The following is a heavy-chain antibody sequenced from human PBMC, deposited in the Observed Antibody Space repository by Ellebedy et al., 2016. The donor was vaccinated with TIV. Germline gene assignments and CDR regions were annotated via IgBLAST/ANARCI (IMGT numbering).Heavy chain of an antibody. J-gene: IGHJ4*02. V-gene: IGHV4-4*02. CDR3: AVGKDYYDSSGYYTYYFDS. CDR2: IYHSGGT. CDR1: GGSISSRNW. Sequence: SETLSLXCAVSGGSISSRNWWSWVRQPPGKGLEWIGEIYHSGGTNFNPSLKSRVTISVDKSKNQFSLNLSSVTAADTAIYYCAVGKDYYDSSGYYTYYFDSWGQGTLVTVSS. D-gene: IGHD3-22*01.